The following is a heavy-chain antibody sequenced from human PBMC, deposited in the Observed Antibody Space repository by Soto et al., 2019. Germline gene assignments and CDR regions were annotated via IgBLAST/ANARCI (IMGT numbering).Heavy chain of an antibody. Sequence: ASVKVSCKASGYTFTSYAMHWVRQAPGQRLEWMGWINAGNGNTKYSQKFQGRVAITRDTSASTAYMELSSLRSGDTAVYYCARDLGPSMIQQLPANYYYYGMDVWGQGATVTVSS. CDR2: INAGNGNT. CDR1: GYTFTSYA. D-gene: IGHD6-13*01. CDR3: ARDLGPSMIQQLPANYYYYGMDV. V-gene: IGHV1-3*01. J-gene: IGHJ6*02.